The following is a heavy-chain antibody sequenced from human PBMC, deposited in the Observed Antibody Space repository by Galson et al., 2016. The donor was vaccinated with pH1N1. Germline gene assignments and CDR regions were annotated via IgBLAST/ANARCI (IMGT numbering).Heavy chain of an antibody. V-gene: IGHV2-70*01. Sequence: PALVKPTQTLTLTCTFSGFSLSTGGMCVSWIRQPPGKALEWLALIDWDDDKYYSTSLKTRLTISKDTSKNQVVLTMTNMDPVDTATYYCARLDYGDYSGYFEYWGQGTLVTVSS. D-gene: IGHD4-17*01. CDR1: GFSLSTGGMC. CDR2: IDWDDDK. CDR3: ARLDYGDYSGYFEY. J-gene: IGHJ4*02.